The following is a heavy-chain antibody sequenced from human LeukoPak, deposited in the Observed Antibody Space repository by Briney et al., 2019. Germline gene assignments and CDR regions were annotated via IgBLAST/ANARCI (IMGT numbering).Heavy chain of an antibody. V-gene: IGHV5-51*01. J-gene: IGHJ5*02. Sequence: GGSLKIPCKGSGYSFTSYWIGWVRPMPGKGLEWMGIIYPGDSDTRYSPSFQGQVTISPDKSISTAYLQWSSLKASDTAMYYYARAGDYGDYDPNWFDPWGQGTLVTVSS. D-gene: IGHD4-17*01. CDR1: GYSFTSYW. CDR2: IYPGDSDT. CDR3: ARAGDYGDYDPNWFDP.